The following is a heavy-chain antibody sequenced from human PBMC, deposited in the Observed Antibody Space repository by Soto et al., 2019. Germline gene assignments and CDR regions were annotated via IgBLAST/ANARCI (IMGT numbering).Heavy chain of an antibody. Sequence: GSLRLSCAASGFTFSSYGMHWVRQAPGKGLEWVAVISYDGSNKYYADSVKGRFTISRDNSKNTLYLQMNSLRAEDTAVYYCAKDPGGSYYLYAFDIWGQGTMVTVSS. CDR2: ISYDGSNK. V-gene: IGHV3-30*18. CDR3: AKDPGGSYYLYAFDI. CDR1: GFTFSSYG. J-gene: IGHJ3*02. D-gene: IGHD1-26*01.